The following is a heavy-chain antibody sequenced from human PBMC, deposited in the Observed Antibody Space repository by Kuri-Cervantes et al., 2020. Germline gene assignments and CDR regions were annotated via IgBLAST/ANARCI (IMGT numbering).Heavy chain of an antibody. J-gene: IGHJ4*02. Sequence: ASVKVSCKVSGYTLTELSMHWVRQAPGKGLEWMGWISAYNGNTNYAQKLQGRVTMTTDTSTSTAYMELSSLRSEDTAVYYCASSSRRGYSAYLFDYWGQGTLVTVSS. CDR1: GYTLTELS. CDR2: ISAYNGNT. D-gene: IGHD5-12*01. V-gene: IGHV1-18*01. CDR3: ASSSRRGYSAYLFDY.